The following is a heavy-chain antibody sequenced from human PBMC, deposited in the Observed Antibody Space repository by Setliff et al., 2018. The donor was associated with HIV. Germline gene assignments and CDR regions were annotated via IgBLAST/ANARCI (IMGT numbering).Heavy chain of an antibody. V-gene: IGHV1-69*13. CDR1: GGTFSSHG. CDR2: IIPIFGTA. D-gene: IGHD7-27*01. CDR3: ARGPLLAGDGPYYFDF. Sequence: ASVKVSCKASGGTFSSHGISWVRQAPGQGLGWVGGIIPIFGTADYAQKFRGRVTITADEPTTTVYVELRSLRSEDTAVYYCARGPLLAGDGPYYFDFWGQGTLVTVSS. J-gene: IGHJ4*02.